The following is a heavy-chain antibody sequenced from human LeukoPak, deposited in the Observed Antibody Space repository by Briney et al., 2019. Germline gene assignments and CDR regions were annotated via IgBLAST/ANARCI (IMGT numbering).Heavy chain of an antibody. J-gene: IGHJ4*02. CDR2: IYYSGST. CDR1: RGSISSGGYY. V-gene: IGHV4-31*03. Sequence: SETLSLTFTVSRGSISSGGYYWSCIRQHPGKGLEWIGYIYYSGSTYYNPSLKSRVTISVDTSKNQFSLKLSSVTAADTAVYYCARVRYCSGGSCSSGILFDYWGQGTLVTVSS. D-gene: IGHD2-15*01. CDR3: ARVRYCSGGSCSSGILFDY.